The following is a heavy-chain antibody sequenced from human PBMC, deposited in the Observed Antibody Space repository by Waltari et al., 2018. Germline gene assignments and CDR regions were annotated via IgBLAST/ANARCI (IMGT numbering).Heavy chain of an antibody. CDR2: SSLNSGSI. Sequence: EVQLVESGGGLVQPGRSLRLSCAASGFTFDDYAMHWVRQARVMGLGWVSGSSLNSGSIGYAYSVNGLCTISRDNAKNSLYLQMNSLRAEDTALYYCAKDIGLGIAFYFDYWVQGTLVTVSS. V-gene: IGHV3-9*01. CDR3: AKDIGLGIAFYFDY. CDR1: GFTFDDYA. J-gene: IGHJ4*02. D-gene: IGHD2-21*01.